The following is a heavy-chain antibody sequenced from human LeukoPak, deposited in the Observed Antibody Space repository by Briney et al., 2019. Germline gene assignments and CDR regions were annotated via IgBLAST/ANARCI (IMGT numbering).Heavy chain of an antibody. J-gene: IGHJ5*02. D-gene: IGHD3-10*01. CDR2: ISSSSSTI. CDR3: ARGIMVRGVIRWFDP. V-gene: IGHV3-48*01. Sequence: GGSLRLSCAASGFTFSSYSMNWVRQAPGKGLEWVSYISSSSSTIYYADSVKGRFTISRDNAKNSLYLQMNSLRAEDTAVYYCARGIMVRGVIRWFDPWGQGTLVTVSS. CDR1: GFTFSSYS.